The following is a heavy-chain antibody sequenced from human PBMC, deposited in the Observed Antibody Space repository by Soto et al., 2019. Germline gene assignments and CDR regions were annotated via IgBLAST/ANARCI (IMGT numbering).Heavy chain of an antibody. CDR3: AGSLRYGYYYYYGMDV. V-gene: IGHV4-30-2*01. Sequence: SETLSLTCAVSGGSISSGGYSWSWIRQPPGKGLEWIGYIYHSGSTYYNPSLKSRVTISVDTSKNQFSLKLSSVTAADTAVYYCAGSLRYGYYYYYGMDVWGQGTTVTVSS. J-gene: IGHJ6*02. D-gene: IGHD1-20*01. CDR2: IYHSGST. CDR1: GGSISSGGYS.